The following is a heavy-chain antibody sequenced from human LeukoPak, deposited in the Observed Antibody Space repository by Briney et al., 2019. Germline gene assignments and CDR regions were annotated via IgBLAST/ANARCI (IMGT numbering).Heavy chain of an antibody. D-gene: IGHD1-26*01. Sequence: ASVKVSCKASGYTFTSYYLHWVRQAPGQGLEYMGVINPSGGSTSYAQEFQGRVTMTRDTSTSTVYMELGSLRSEDTAVYYCARDPNAQRIVGASPRFDSWGQGTLVTVSS. CDR3: ARDPNAQRIVGASPRFDS. CDR1: GYTFTSYY. CDR2: INPSGGST. J-gene: IGHJ5*01. V-gene: IGHV1-46*01.